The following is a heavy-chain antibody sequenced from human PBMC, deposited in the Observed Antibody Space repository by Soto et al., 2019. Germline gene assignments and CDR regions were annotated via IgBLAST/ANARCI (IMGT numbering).Heavy chain of an antibody. CDR2: IGGSGVST. D-gene: IGHD6-19*01. CDR3: AKSLYPGIPVAGTY. V-gene: IGHV3-23*01. CDR1: GFTFSSYA. J-gene: IGHJ4*02. Sequence: EVQLLESGGGSVQPGGSLRLSCEVSGFTFSSYAMTWVRQAPGKGLEWVSGIGGSGVSTFYADSVKGRFTISRDNSKNTLFLEMNSLRVEDTAVYHCAKSLYPGIPVAGTYWGQGTLVTVSS.